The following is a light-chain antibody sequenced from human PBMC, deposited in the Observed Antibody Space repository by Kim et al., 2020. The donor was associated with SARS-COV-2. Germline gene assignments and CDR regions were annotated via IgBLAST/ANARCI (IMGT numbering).Light chain of an antibody. CDR3: QQYFRYSWT. Sequence: DIQMTQSPSALSASVGDTVTITCRASQTVNSWLAWYQQKPGKPPKLLIYRASSLKSGVPSRFSGSGSGTEFTLTISSLQPDDFAYYYCQQYFRYSWTFGQGTKVDIK. V-gene: IGKV1-5*03. CDR2: RAS. J-gene: IGKJ1*01. CDR1: QTVNSW.